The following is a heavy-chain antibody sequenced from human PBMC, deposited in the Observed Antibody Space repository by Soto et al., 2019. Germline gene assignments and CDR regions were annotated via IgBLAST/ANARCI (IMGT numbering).Heavy chain of an antibody. CDR1: GYTFTSYY. CDR3: ARGTPQTPFKRQLDPFDP. V-gene: IGHV1-46*01. J-gene: IGHJ5*02. Sequence: ASVKVSCKASGYTFTSYYMHWVRQAPGQGLEWMGIMNPSGGSTSYAQKFQGRVTMTRDTSTSTVYMELSSLRSEDTAVYYCARGTPQTPFKRQLDPFDPWGQGTLVTVSS. CDR2: MNPSGGST. D-gene: IGHD6-13*01.